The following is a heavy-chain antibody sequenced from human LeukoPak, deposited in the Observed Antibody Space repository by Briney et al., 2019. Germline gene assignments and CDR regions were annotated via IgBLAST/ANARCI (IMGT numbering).Heavy chain of an antibody. J-gene: IGHJ6*02. V-gene: IGHV4-34*01. CDR3: ARGLGYCSSTSCYFPYYYYGMDV. D-gene: IGHD2-2*01. Sequence: SSETLSLTCAVYGRSFSGYYWSWIRQPPGKGLEWIGEINHSGSTNYNPSLKSRVTISVDTSKNQFSLKLSSVTAADTAVYYCARGLGYCSSTSCYFPYYYYGMDVWGQGTTVTVSS. CDR1: GRSFSGYY. CDR2: INHSGST.